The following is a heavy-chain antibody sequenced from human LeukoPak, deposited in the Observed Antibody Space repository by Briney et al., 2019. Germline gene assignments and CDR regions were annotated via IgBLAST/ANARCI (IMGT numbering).Heavy chain of an antibody. D-gene: IGHD1-26*01. V-gene: IGHV3-23*01. CDR3: AKSQDGGRLFHFDY. J-gene: IGHJ4*02. CDR1: GFTFSSYA. Sequence: QPGGSLRLSCVTSGFTFSSYAINWVRQVPGKGLEWVSVISGSGGSTYSADSVKGRFTISRDNSKNTLYLQMNSLRAEDTAVYFCAKSQDGGRLFHFDYWGQGTLVTVSS. CDR2: ISGSGGST.